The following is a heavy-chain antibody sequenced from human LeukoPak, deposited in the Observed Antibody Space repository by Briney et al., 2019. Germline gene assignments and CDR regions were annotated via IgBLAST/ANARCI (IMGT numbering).Heavy chain of an antibody. V-gene: IGHV4-39*01. CDR1: GGSISSSGYY. J-gene: IGHJ4*02. D-gene: IGHD1-26*01. CDR3: ARLKWELIDY. CDR2: IYYSGST. Sequence: SETLSLTCTVSGGSISSSGYYWGWIRQPPGKGLEWIGSIYYSGSTYYNPSLKSRVTISVDTSKNQFSLKLSSVTAADTAVYYCARLKWELIDYWGQGTLVTVSS.